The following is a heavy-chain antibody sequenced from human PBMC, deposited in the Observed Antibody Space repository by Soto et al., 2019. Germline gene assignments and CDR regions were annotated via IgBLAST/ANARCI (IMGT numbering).Heavy chain of an antibody. D-gene: IGHD1-7*01. Sequence: QMQLVQSGPEVKKPGTSVKVSCKASGFTFTSSAVQWVRQARGQRLEWIGWIVVGSGNTNYAQKFQGRVTITRDMSTSTAYMELSSLRSEDTAVYYCAAISPWNSIYYFDYWGQGTLVTVSS. CDR1: GFTFTSSA. V-gene: IGHV1-58*01. J-gene: IGHJ4*02. CDR2: IVVGSGNT. CDR3: AAISPWNSIYYFDY.